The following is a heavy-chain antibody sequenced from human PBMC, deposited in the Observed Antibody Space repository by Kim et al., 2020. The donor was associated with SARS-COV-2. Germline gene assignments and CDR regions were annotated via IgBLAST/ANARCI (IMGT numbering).Heavy chain of an antibody. V-gene: IGHV3-48*02. CDR2: ISSSSSTI. CDR3: ARVRRATYYDFWSGSIALYSGDY. D-gene: IGHD3-3*01. J-gene: IGHJ4*02. CDR1: GFTFSSYS. Sequence: GGSLRLSCAASGFTFSSYSMNWVRQAPGKGLEWVSYISSSSSTIYYADSVKGRFTISRDNAKNSLYLQMHSLRDEDTAVYYCARVRRATYYDFWSGSIALYSGDYWGQGTLVTVSS.